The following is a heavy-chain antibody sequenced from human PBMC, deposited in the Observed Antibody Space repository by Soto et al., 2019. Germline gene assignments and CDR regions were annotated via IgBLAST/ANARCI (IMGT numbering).Heavy chain of an antibody. CDR3: CSQPTEWNAFHI. V-gene: IGHV3-9*01. CDR2: ISRNSANI. CDR1: LPFDDVA. J-gene: IGHJ3*02. Sequence: EVQLEESGGGLVQPGRSLRLSCTASLPFDDVALHWVRQTPGRGLEWVSGISRNSANIGYADSVKGRFTISRDNAKNSLFLHMNNVRPEDTALYYCCSQPTEWNAFHIWGQGTMVTVSS. D-gene: IGHD2-8*01.